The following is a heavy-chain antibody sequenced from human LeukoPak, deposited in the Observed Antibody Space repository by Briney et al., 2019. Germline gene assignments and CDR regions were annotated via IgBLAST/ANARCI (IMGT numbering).Heavy chain of an antibody. V-gene: IGHV5-51*01. J-gene: IGHJ2*01. D-gene: IGHD6-6*01. CDR2: IYPGDSDT. CDR3: ARRARTDWYFDF. CDR1: GYNFSTYC. Sequence: GESLKISCKGSGYNFSTYCLGWVSQMPGKGLEWMGSIYPGDSDTRYSPSFQGPVTISADKSNNTAYLQWSFLRASDSGMYFCARRARTDWYFDFWGRGTLVTVSS.